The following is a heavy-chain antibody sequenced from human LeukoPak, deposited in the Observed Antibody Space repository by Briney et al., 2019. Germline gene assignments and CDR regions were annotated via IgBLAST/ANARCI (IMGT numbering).Heavy chain of an antibody. V-gene: IGHV3-74*01. Sequence: GGSLRLSCAASGFTFSGHWMHWVRQAPGKGLVWVSRINSHGSTTNYGDSVRGRFTVSRDNAKNTLYLQMNSLSAEDTAVYYCARSDYGFDYWGQGTLVTVSS. CDR2: INSHGSTT. J-gene: IGHJ4*02. CDR3: ARSDYGFDY. CDR1: GFTFSGHW. D-gene: IGHD4-17*01.